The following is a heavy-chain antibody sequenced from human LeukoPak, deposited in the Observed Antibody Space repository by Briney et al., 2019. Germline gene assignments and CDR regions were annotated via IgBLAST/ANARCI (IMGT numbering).Heavy chain of an antibody. CDR1: GFTFSSYA. CDR2: ISWNSGSI. Sequence: AGGSLRHSCAASGFTFSSYAMSWVRQAPGKGLEWVSGISWNSGSIGYADSVKGRFTISRDNAKNSLYLQMNSLRAEDTALYYCAKVSSSPPYYYYGMDVWGQGTTVTVSS. V-gene: IGHV3-9*01. D-gene: IGHD6-6*01. CDR3: AKVSSSPPYYYYGMDV. J-gene: IGHJ6*02.